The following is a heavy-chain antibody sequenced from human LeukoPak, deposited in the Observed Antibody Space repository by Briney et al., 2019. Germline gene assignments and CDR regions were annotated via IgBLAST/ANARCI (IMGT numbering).Heavy chain of an antibody. V-gene: IGHV3-23*01. Sequence: PGGSLRLSCAASGFTFSSYAMSWVRQAPGKGLEWVSAISGSGGSTYYADSVKGRFTISRDNSKNTLYLQMNTLRAEDTAVYYCAKNQYDILTGYYPVTVDYWGQGTLVTVSS. CDR1: GFTFSSYA. CDR3: AKNQYDILTGYYPVTVDY. D-gene: IGHD3-9*01. J-gene: IGHJ4*02. CDR2: ISGSGGST.